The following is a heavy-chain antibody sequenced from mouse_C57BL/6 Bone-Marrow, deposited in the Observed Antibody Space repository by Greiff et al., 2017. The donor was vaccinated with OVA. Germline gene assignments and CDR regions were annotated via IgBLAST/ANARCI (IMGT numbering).Heavy chain of an antibody. D-gene: IGHD1-1*01. CDR2: FHPYNDDT. Sequence: QVQLQQSGAELVKPGASVKMSCKASGYTFTTYSIAWMKQNPGKSLEWIGNFHPYNDDTNYNEKFKGKATLTVEKSSSTVYLGLSRLTSDDSAVYYCARGDYYGSSYPYWYFDVWGTGTTVTVSS. V-gene: IGHV1-47*01. J-gene: IGHJ1*03. CDR1: GYTFTTYS. CDR3: ARGDYYGSSYPYWYFDV.